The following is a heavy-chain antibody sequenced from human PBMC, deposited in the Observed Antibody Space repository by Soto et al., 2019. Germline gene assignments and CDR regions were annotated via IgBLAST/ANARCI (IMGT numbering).Heavy chain of an antibody. V-gene: IGHV3-23*01. CDR2: ISGSGGST. Sequence: PGGSLRLSCAASGFTFSSYAMSWVRQAPGKGLEWVSAISGSGGSTYYADSVKGRFTISRDNSKNTLYLQMNSLRAEDTAVYYCVILGGYCSSTSCFRYYYMDVWGKGTTVTVSS. D-gene: IGHD2-2*03. J-gene: IGHJ6*03. CDR1: GFTFSSYA. CDR3: VILGGYCSSTSCFRYYYMDV.